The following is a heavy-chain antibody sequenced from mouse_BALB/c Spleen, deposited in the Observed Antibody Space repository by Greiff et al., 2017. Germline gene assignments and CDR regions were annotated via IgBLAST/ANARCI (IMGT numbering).Heavy chain of an antibody. J-gene: IGHJ2*01. CDR3: TGTMSTFDY. CDR1: GFTFSNYW. D-gene: IGHD2-4*01. Sequence: EVHLVESGGGLVQPGGSMKLSCVASGFTFSNYWMNWVRQSPEKGLEWVAEIRLKSNNYATHYAESVKGRFTISRDDSKSSVYLQMNNLRAEDTGIYYCTGTMSTFDYWGQGTTLTVSS. V-gene: IGHV6-6*02. CDR2: IRLKSNNYAT.